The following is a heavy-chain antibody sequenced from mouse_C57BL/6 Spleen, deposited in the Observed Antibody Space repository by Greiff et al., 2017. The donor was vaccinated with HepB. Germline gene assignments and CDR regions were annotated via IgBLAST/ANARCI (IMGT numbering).Heavy chain of an antibody. J-gene: IGHJ4*01. CDR1: GFSLTSYG. CDR3: ARHDYGYDGRGYAMDY. V-gene: IGHV2-6-1*01. Sequence: VMLVESGPGLVAPSQSLSITCTVSGFSLTSYGVHWVRQPPGKGLEWLVVIWSDGSTTYNSALKSRLSISKDNSKSQVFLKMNSLQTDDTAMYYCARHDYGYDGRGYAMDYWGQGTSVTVSS. CDR2: IWSDGST. D-gene: IGHD2-2*01.